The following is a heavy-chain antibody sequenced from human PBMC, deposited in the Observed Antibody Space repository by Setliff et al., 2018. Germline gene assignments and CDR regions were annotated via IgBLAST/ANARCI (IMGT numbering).Heavy chain of an antibody. D-gene: IGHD3-3*01. CDR2: IYPGDSDT. J-gene: IGHJ5*02. Sequence: GESLKISCKGSGYSFTSYWIGWVRRMPGKGLEWMGIIYPGDSDTRYSPSFQGRFTISRDDSQNTVSLQMSSLRAEDTAVYYCARDVYDFRTGLAAPWGQGTLVTVSS. CDR3: ARDVYDFRTGLAAP. CDR1: GYSFTSYW. V-gene: IGHV5-51*01.